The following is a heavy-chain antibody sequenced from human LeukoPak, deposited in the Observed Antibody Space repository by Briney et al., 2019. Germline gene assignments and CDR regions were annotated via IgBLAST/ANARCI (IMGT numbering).Heavy chain of an antibody. CDR1: GFTFSSYA. CDR3: AKTPRDLRAGPTGYYFDY. Sequence: GGSLRLSRAASGFTFSSYAMSWVRQAPGKGLEWVSAISGSGGSTYYAGSVKGRFTISRDNSKNTLYLQMNSLRAEDTAVYYCAKTPRDLRAGPTGYYFDYWGQGTLVTVSS. CDR2: ISGSGGST. V-gene: IGHV3-23*01. J-gene: IGHJ4*02. D-gene: IGHD5-24*01.